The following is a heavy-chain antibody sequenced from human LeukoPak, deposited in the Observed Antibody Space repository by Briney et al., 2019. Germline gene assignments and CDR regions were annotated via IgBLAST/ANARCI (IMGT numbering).Heavy chain of an antibody. D-gene: IGHD2-2*01. J-gene: IGHJ5*02. Sequence: ASVKVSCKASGYTFTGYYMHWVRQAPGQGLEWMGWINPNSGGTNYAQKFQGRVTMTRDSSISTVYMEVSSLGSDDTAVYYCARGAPASSFFLVNWFDPWGQGTPVTVSS. V-gene: IGHV1-2*02. CDR1: GYTFTGYY. CDR2: INPNSGGT. CDR3: ARGAPASSFFLVNWFDP.